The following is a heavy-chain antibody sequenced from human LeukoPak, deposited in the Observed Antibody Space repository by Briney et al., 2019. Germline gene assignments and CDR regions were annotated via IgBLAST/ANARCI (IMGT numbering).Heavy chain of an antibody. CDR3: ARDRGLPHYYDSSGYYPFDY. J-gene: IGHJ4*02. D-gene: IGHD3-22*01. CDR2: ISAYNGNT. V-gene: IGHV1-18*01. Sequence: ASVKVSCKASGYTFTSYGISWVRQAPGQGLKWMGWISAYNGNTNYAQKLQGRVTMTTDTSTSTAYMELRSLRSDDTAVYYCARDRGLPHYYDSSGYYPFDYWGQGTLVTVSS. CDR1: GYTFTSYG.